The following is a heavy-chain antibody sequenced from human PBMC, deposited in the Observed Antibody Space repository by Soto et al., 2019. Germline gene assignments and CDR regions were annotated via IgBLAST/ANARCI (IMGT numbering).Heavy chain of an antibody. D-gene: IGHD3-22*01. CDR1: GGSISSGDYY. J-gene: IGHJ4*02. Sequence: QVQLQESGPGLVKPSQTLSLTCTVSGGSISSGDYYWSWIRQPPGKGLEWIGYIYYSGSTYYNPSLKSRVTISVDTSKNQFSLKLSSVTAADTAVYYCAREKYYYDSSGYYYFDYWGQGTLVTVSS. CDR2: IYYSGST. CDR3: AREKYYYDSSGYYYFDY. V-gene: IGHV4-30-4*01.